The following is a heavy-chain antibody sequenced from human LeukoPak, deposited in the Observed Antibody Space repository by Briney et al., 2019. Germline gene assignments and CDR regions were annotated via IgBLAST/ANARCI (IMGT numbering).Heavy chain of an antibody. D-gene: IGHD3-22*01. CDR3: AASGYYDSSGYYRGLDAFDI. CDR1: GFTFSSYS. J-gene: IGHJ3*02. Sequence: GGSLRLSCAASGFTFSSYSMNWVRQAPGKGLEWVSYISSSSTIYYAGSVKGRFTISRDNAKNSLYLQMNSLRAEDTAVYYCAASGYYDSSGYYRGLDAFDIWGQGTMVTVSS. V-gene: IGHV3-48*01. CDR2: ISSSSTI.